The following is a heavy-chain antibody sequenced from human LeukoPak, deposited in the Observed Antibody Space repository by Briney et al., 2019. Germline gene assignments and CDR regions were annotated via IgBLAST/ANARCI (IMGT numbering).Heavy chain of an antibody. Sequence: ASVKVSCKASGCTFTSYAIHWVRQAPGQRLEWMGWINTGNGDTKYSQKFQGRVSITRDTSASTAYMELSSLRSEDTAVYYCAREFQPSVFMIVVVITLSDYWGQGTLVTVSS. CDR1: GCTFTSYA. D-gene: IGHD3-22*01. CDR2: INTGNGDT. CDR3: AREFQPSVFMIVVVITLSDY. J-gene: IGHJ4*02. V-gene: IGHV1-3*04.